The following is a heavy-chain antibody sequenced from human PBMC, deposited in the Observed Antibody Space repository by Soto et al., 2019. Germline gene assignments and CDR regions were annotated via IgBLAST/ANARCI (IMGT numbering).Heavy chain of an antibody. CDR1: GGSIGSGDYY. CDR2: IYYSGST. Sequence: SETLSLTCTVSGGSIGSGDYYWSWIRQPPGKGLEWIGYIYYSGSTYYNPSLKSRVTISVDTSKNQFSLKLSSVTAADTAVYYCARDQVEMATIGTFNYYGMDVWGQGTTVTVSS. V-gene: IGHV4-30-4*01. J-gene: IGHJ6*02. CDR3: ARDQVEMATIGTFNYYGMDV. D-gene: IGHD5-12*01.